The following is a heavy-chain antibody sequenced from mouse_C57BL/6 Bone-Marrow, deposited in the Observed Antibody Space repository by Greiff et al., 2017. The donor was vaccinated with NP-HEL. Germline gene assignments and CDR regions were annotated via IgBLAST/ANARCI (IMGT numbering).Heavy chain of an antibody. J-gene: IGHJ4*01. D-gene: IGHD2-12*01. CDR2: ISNGGGST. CDR1: GFTFSDYY. CDR3: ARYRKDAMDY. Sequence: EVQGVESGGGLVQPGGSLKLSCAASGFTFSDYYMYWVRQTPEKRLEWVAYISNGGGSTYYPDTVKGRFTISRDNAKNTLYLQMSRLKSEDTAMYYCARYRKDAMDYWGQGTSVTVSS. V-gene: IGHV5-12*01.